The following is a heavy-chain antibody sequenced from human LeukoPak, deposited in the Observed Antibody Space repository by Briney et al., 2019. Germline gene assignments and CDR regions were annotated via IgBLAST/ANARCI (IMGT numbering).Heavy chain of an antibody. D-gene: IGHD3-10*01. CDR3: AKEYDKMTSYHSDLGY. CDR2: INDNGDST. Sequence: GGSLRLSCAASGFTVSGTAMSWVRQAPGKGLEWISAINDNGDSTFSADSVKGRFTISRDNSKNTLYLQMNSLRAEDTAVYYCAKEYDKMTSYHSDLGYWGQGTLVSVSS. V-gene: IGHV3-23*01. CDR1: GFTVSGTA. J-gene: IGHJ4*02.